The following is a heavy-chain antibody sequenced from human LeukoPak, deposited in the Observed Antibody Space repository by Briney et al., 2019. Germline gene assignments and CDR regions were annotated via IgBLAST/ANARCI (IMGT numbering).Heavy chain of an antibody. CDR3: ARRLSFDY. V-gene: IGHV3-21*01. J-gene: IGHJ4*02. CDR2: IRSSSSYK. CDR1: GFTFSSYS. Sequence: GRSLRLSCAASGFTFSSYSVSWVRHAPRKGLEWVSSIRSSSSYKYYADSVKGRFTISRDNAKNSLYLPMNSVRAEDTAVYDCARRLSFDYWGKGNLVTVSS.